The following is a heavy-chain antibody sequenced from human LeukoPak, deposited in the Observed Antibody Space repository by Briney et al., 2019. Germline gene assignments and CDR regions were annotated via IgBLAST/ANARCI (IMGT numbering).Heavy chain of an antibody. Sequence: GASVKVSCKASGYTFTGYYMHWVRRAPGQGLEWMGWINPNSGGTNYAQKFQGRVTMTRDTSISTAYMELSRLRSDDTAVYYCARGNRIAVAGGYFDYWGQGTLVTVSS. CDR1: GYTFTGYY. CDR3: ARGNRIAVAGGYFDY. V-gene: IGHV1-2*02. D-gene: IGHD6-19*01. CDR2: INPNSGGT. J-gene: IGHJ4*02.